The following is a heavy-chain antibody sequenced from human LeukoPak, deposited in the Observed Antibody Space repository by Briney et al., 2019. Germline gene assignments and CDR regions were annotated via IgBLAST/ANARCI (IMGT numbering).Heavy chain of an antibody. J-gene: IGHJ3*02. Sequence: GGSLRLSCAASGFTFSSYWMHWVRQAPGKGLVWVSRINTDGSSTSYADSVKGRFTISRDNAKNTLYLQMNSLRAEDTAVYYCARGNIVVVPAARGAFDIWGQGTMVTVSS. D-gene: IGHD2-2*01. CDR3: ARGNIVVVPAARGAFDI. CDR1: GFTFSSYW. CDR2: INTDGSST. V-gene: IGHV3-74*01.